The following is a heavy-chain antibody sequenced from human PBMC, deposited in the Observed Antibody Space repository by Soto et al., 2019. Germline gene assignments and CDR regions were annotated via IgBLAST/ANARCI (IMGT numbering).Heavy chain of an antibody. D-gene: IGHD2-15*01. V-gene: IGHV1-46*01. CDR3: ATDIGYCSGGSCTYDWDFDL. J-gene: IGHJ2*01. CDR1: GFTFTNSY. Sequence: QVQLVQSGAEVKKPGASVKVSCKASGFTFTNSYMHWVRQAPGQGLEWMGIINPSGGSTHYAQRYRGRVTMTRDTSTSTVYMELSSLRSEDTAVYYCATDIGYCSGGSCTYDWDFDLWGRGTLVTVSS. CDR2: INPSGGST.